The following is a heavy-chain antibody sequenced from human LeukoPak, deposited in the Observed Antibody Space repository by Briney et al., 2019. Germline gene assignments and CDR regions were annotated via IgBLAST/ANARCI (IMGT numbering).Heavy chain of an antibody. Sequence: GESLKISCKGSGYSFTSYWIGWVGQMPGKDLEWMGIIFTGDSDTRYSPSFQGQVTISADKSISTAYLQWSSLKASDTAMYYCASPYCSGGSCPADAFDIWGQGTMVTVSS. V-gene: IGHV5-51*01. CDR1: GYSFTSYW. CDR2: IFTGDSDT. CDR3: ASPYCSGGSCPADAFDI. J-gene: IGHJ3*02. D-gene: IGHD2-15*01.